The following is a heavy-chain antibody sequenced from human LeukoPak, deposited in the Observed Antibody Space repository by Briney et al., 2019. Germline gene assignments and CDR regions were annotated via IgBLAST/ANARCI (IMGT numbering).Heavy chain of an antibody. CDR1: GGTFSSYA. CDR2: IIPIFGTA. V-gene: IGHV1-69*13. Sequence: SVKVSCKASGGTFSSYAISWVRQAPGQGLEWMGGIIPIFGTANYAQKFQGRVTITADESTSTAYMELSSLRSEDTAVYYCARGPRQQQLVLGAFDIWGQGTMVTVPS. J-gene: IGHJ3*02. CDR3: ARGPRQQQLVLGAFDI. D-gene: IGHD6-13*01.